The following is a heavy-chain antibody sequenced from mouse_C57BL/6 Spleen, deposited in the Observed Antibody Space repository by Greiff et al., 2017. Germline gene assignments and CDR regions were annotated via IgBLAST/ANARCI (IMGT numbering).Heavy chain of an antibody. J-gene: IGHJ2*01. D-gene: IGHD4-1*01. CDR3: ARDWDAFDY. V-gene: IGHV1-54*01. CDR1: GYAFTNYL. Sequence: QVQLQQSGAELVRPGTSVKVSCKASGYAFTNYLIEWVKQRPGQGLEWIGVINPGSGGTNYNEKFKGKATLTADKSSSTAYMQLGSLTSEDSAVYFCARDWDAFDYWGQGTTLTVST. CDR2: INPGSGGT.